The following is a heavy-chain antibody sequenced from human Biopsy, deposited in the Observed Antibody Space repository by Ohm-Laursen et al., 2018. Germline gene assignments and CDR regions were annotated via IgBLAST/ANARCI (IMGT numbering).Heavy chain of an antibody. CDR2: VYYSGST. J-gene: IGHJ4*02. CDR1: GGSISSRNHY. D-gene: IGHD3-3*01. V-gene: IGHV4-39*01. CDR3: ARHSLDDFWSGAHYYFDY. Sequence: SDTLSLTCSVSGGSISSRNHYWGWLRQPPGKGLEWIGHVYYSGSTFYNSSLESRVTVSVDTSKNKFHLRLTSMSASDTAVYYCARHSLDDFWSGAHYYFDYWGLGTLVTVSS.